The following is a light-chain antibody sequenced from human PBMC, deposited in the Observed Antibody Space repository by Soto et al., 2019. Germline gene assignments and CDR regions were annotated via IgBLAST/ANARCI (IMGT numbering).Light chain of an antibody. V-gene: IGLV1-44*01. CDR3: LTWDDSLNGWV. CDR2: RNN. CDR1: ASNIGRNA. J-gene: IGLJ3*02. Sequence: QAVVTQPPSASGTPGQRVIISCSGTASNIGRNAVNWYHQLPGTAPKLLMFRNNQRPSGVPDRFSGSKSGTSASLAITGLQSEDEADYYCLTWDDSLNGWVFGGGTKVTVL.